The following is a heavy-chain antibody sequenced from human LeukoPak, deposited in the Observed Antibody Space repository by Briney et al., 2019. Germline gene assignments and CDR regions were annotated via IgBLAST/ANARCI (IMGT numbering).Heavy chain of an antibody. V-gene: IGHV3-23*01. J-gene: IGHJ4*02. D-gene: IGHD3-9*01. CDR3: AKDGDLLRYFDWYYFDY. CDR1: GFTFSSYA. Sequence: GGSLRLSCAASGFTFSSYAMSWVRQAPGKGLEWVSASSGSGGSTYYADSVKGRLTISRDNSKNTLYLQMNSLRAEDTAVYYCAKDGDLLRYFDWYYFDYWGQGTLVTVSS. CDR2: SSGSGGST.